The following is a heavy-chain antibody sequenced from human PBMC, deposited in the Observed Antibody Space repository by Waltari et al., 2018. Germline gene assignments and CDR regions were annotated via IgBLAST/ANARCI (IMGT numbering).Heavy chain of an antibody. D-gene: IGHD3-9*01. Sequence: QVQLQQWGAGLLKPSETLSLTCAVYGGSFSGYYWSWIRQPPGKGLEWSGEINHSGSTNSNPSLKSRVTISLDTSKNQFSLKLSSVTAADTAVYYCARVRSRGDWLFDYWGQGTLVTVSS. V-gene: IGHV4-34*01. CDR1: GGSFSGYY. CDR2: INHSGST. J-gene: IGHJ4*02. CDR3: ARVRSRGDWLFDY.